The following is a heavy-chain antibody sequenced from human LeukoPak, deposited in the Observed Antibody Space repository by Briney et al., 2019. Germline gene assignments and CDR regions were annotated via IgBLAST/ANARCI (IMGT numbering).Heavy chain of an antibody. CDR1: GFTFGDYA. Sequence: GGSLRLSCTASGFTFGDYAMSWFRQAPGKGLEWVGFIRSKAYGGTTEYAASVKGRFTISRDDSKSIAYLQMNSLKTEDTDVYYCTRKGIAAPSDYWGQGTLVTVSS. CDR3: TRKGIAAPSDY. D-gene: IGHD6-6*01. CDR2: IRSKAYGGTT. J-gene: IGHJ4*02. V-gene: IGHV3-49*03.